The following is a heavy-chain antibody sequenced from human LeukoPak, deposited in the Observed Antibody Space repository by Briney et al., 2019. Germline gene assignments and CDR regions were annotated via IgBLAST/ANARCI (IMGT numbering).Heavy chain of an antibody. CDR2: IGGSGGSA. CDR3: AKDLKFCSSTSCYVLPYYYGMDV. J-gene: IGHJ6*02. D-gene: IGHD2-2*01. CDR1: GFTFNNYA. V-gene: IGHV3-23*01. Sequence: GGSLRLSCAASGFTFNNYAMSWVRQAPGKGLEWVSAIGGSGGSAYYADSVKGRFTISRDNSKNTLYLQVDSLRAEDTAVYYCAKDLKFCSSTSCYVLPYYYGMDVWGQGTTVTVSS.